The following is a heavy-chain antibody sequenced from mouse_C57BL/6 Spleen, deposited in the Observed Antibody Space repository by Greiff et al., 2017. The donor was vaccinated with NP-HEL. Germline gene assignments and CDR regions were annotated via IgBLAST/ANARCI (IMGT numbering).Heavy chain of an antibody. J-gene: IGHJ4*01. CDR1: GFSFNTYA. V-gene: IGHV10-1*01. CDR2: IRSKSNNYAT. Sequence: EVKLQESGGGLVQPKGSLKLSCAASGFSFNTYAMNWVRQAPGKGLEWVARIRSKSNNYATYYADSVKDRFTISRDDSESMLYLQMNNLKTEDTAMYYCVGLGYAMDYWGQGTSVTVAS. CDR3: VGLGYAMDY.